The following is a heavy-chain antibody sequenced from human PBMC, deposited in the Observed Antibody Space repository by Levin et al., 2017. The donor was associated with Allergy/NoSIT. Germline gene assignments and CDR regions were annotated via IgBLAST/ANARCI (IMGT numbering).Heavy chain of an antibody. J-gene: IGHJ4*02. D-gene: IGHD6-19*01. CDR1: GYSISSGYY. Sequence: SETLSLTCGVSGYSISSGYYWAWIRQPPGKGLEWIGSLYHSGNTYYNPSLKSRISISADTSKNQFSLKLSSLTAADTAVYYCARDRGAVAEYYFDYWGQGTVVTVSS. CDR3: ARDRGAVAEYYFDY. CDR2: LYHSGNT. V-gene: IGHV4-38-2*02.